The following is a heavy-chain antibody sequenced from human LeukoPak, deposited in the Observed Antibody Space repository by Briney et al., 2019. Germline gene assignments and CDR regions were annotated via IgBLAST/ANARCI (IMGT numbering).Heavy chain of an antibody. Sequence: ASVKVSCKVSGYTLTELSMHWVRQAPGKGLEWMGGFDPEDGETIYAQKFQGRVTMTEDTSTDTAYMELSSLRSEDTAVYYCALLPNMVRGVPFDYWGQGTLVTVSS. D-gene: IGHD3-10*01. V-gene: IGHV1-24*01. CDR3: ALLPNMVRGVPFDY. CDR1: GYTLTELS. J-gene: IGHJ4*02. CDR2: FDPEDGET.